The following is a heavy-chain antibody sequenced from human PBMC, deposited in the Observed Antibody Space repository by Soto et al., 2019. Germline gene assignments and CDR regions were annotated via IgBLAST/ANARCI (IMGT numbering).Heavy chain of an antibody. CDR3: ARDYDFWSGHLDY. V-gene: IGHV3-30-3*01. J-gene: IGHJ4*02. CDR2: ISYDGSNK. D-gene: IGHD3-3*01. Sequence: GGSLRLSCAVSRFTFSTYTMYWVRQAPGKGLEWVAAISYDGSNKDYAESVKGRFTISRDNSKNTLYLQMHSLRAEDTAVYYCARDYDFWSGHLDYWGQGTLVTVSS. CDR1: RFTFSTYT.